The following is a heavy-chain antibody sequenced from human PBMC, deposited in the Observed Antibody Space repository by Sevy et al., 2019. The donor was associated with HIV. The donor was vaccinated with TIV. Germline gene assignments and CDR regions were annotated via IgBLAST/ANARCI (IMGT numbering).Heavy chain of an antibody. CDR1: GFTFSSYG. CDR2: IWYDGSNK. Sequence: GGSLRLSCAASGFTFSSYGMHWVRQAPGKGLEWVAVIWYDGSNKYYADSVKGRFTISRDNSKNTLYLQMNSLRAEDTAVYYCAREHQPLLYYFDYWGQGTLVTVSS. D-gene: IGHD2-21*02. V-gene: IGHV3-33*01. J-gene: IGHJ4*02. CDR3: AREHQPLLYYFDY.